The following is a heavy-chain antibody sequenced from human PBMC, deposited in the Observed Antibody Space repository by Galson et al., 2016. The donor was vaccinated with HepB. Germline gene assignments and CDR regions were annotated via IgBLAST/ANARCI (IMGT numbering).Heavy chain of an antibody. V-gene: IGHV3-21*04. CDR1: GFTFRAYT. CDR2: ISSGSRHI. J-gene: IGHJ6*02. Sequence: SLRLSCAASGFTFRAYTMNWVRQAPGKGLQWVSSISSGSRHISNADSPKGRFSISRDDAKNSVFLQMNSLTVDDTAKYFCARDRVDIVAAPSSIRNYYGMDVWGQGTTVTVSS. CDR3: ARDRVDIVAAPSSIRNYYGMDV. D-gene: IGHD5-12*01.